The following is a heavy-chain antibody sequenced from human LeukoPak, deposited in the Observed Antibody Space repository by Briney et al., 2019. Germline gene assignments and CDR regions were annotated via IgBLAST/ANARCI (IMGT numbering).Heavy chain of an antibody. CDR1: GGSISSSSYY. CDR2: IYYSGST. D-gene: IGHD6-13*01. V-gene: IGHV4-39*07. CDR3: ARGSSWYQTNFDY. Sequence: SETLSLTCTVSGGSISSSSYYWGWIRQPPGKGLEWIGSIYYSGSTYYKSSLKSRVTISVDTSKNQFSLKLSSVTAADTAVYYCARGSSWYQTNFDYWGQGTLVTVSS. J-gene: IGHJ4*02.